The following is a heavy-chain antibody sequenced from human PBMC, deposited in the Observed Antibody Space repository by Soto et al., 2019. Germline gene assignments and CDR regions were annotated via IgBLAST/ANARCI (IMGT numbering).Heavy chain of an antibody. V-gene: IGHV3-21*01. CDR2: IGTTSTYI. CDR3: ARVMCGDCSSYYYYSMDV. D-gene: IGHD2-21*02. CDR1: GFTFGTFT. J-gene: IGHJ6*02. Sequence: GGSLRLSCAASGFTFGTFTMSWVRQAPGKGLEWVSSIGTTSTYIYYADSVRGRFTISRDNAKNSLYLQMNSLRAEDTAVYFCARVMCGDCSSYYYYSMDVWGQGTTVTVSS.